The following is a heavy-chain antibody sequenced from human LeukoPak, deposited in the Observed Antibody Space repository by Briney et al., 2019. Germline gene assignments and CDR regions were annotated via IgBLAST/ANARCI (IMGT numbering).Heavy chain of an antibody. J-gene: IGHJ4*02. D-gene: IGHD3-22*01. Sequence: GGSLRLSCAASGFTLSGSAMHWVRQASGKGLEWVGRIRSKANSYATAYAASVKGRFTISRDDSKNTAYLQMNSLKTEDTAVYYCTTEDSSGYSFDYWGQGTLVTVSS. CDR1: GFTLSGSA. CDR3: TTEDSSGYSFDY. CDR2: IRSKANSYAT. V-gene: IGHV3-73*01.